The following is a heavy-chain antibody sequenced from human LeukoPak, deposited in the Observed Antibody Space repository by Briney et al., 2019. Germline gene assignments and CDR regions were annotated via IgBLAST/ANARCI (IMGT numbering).Heavy chain of an antibody. CDR1: GGSFSGYY. J-gene: IGHJ4*02. CDR3: AREEMGIFDY. CDR2: INHSGST. D-gene: IGHD5-24*01. Sequence: PSETLSLTCAVYGGSFSGYYWSWIRQPPGKGLEWIGEINHSGSTNYNPSLKSRVTISVDTSKNQFSLKLSSVTAADTAAYYCAREEMGIFDYWGQGTLVTVSS. V-gene: IGHV4-34*01.